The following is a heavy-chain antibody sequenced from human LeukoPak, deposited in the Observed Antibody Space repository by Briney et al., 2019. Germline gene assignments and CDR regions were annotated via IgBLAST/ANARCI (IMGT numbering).Heavy chain of an antibody. CDR3: ATSARTYIGSSLDY. CDR2: ISDSGGST. CDR1: GFSFSTYG. Sequence: TGGSLRLSCAASGFSFSTYGMSWVRQTPGKGLEWVSVISDSGGSTYYADSVKGRFTISRDNAKNTLYLQMNSLRAEDTALYYCATSARTYIGSSLDYWGQGTLVTVSS. D-gene: IGHD2-15*01. J-gene: IGHJ4*02. V-gene: IGHV3-23*01.